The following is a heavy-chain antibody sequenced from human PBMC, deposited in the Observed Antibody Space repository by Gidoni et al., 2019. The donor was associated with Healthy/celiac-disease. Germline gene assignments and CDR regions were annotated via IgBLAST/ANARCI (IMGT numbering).Heavy chain of an antibody. V-gene: IGHV1-2*04. CDR3: ARAGYSSGWYPLPFDY. D-gene: IGHD6-19*01. CDR1: GYTFTGYY. CDR2: INPNSGGT. Sequence: QVQLVQSGAEVKKPGASVKVSCKASGYTFTGYYMHWVRQAPGQGLEWMGWINPNSGGTNDAQKFQGWVTMTRDTSISTAYMELSRLRSDDTAVYYCARAGYSSGWYPLPFDYWGQGTLVTVSS. J-gene: IGHJ4*02.